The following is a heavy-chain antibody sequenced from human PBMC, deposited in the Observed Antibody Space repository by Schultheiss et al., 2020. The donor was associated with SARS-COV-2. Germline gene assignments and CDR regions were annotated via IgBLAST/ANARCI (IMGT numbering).Heavy chain of an antibody. Sequence: WVRQAPGKGLEWIGEIYHSGSTNYNPSLKSRVTISVDKSKNQFSLKVSSVTAADTAVYYCARVGASGWWDFDYWGRGTGVTVPS. D-gene: IGHD6-19*01. CDR3: ARVGASGWWDFDY. V-gene: IGHV4-4*02. J-gene: IGHJ4*02. CDR2: IYHSGST.